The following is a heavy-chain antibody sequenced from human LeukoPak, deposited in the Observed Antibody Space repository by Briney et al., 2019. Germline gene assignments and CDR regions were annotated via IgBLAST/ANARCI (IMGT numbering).Heavy chain of an antibody. CDR2: ISYDGSDK. CDR1: GFTFSSYG. CDR3: AKDGWEPFDY. Sequence: GGSLRLSCAASGFTFSSYGMHWVRQAPGKGLEWVAVISYDGSDKYYADSVKGRFTISRDNSKNTLYLQMNSLRAEDTAVYYCAKDGWEPFDYWGQGTLVTVSS. J-gene: IGHJ4*02. D-gene: IGHD1-14*01. V-gene: IGHV3-30*18.